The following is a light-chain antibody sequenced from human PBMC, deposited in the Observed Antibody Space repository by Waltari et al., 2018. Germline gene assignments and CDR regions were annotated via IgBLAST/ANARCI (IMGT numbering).Light chain of an antibody. Sequence: EIVLTQSPATLSLSPGETATLSCRASQSVGTYLAWYQQKPGQAPRLLIYDASNRATGIPDRFRGSGSGTDFTLTISSLEAEDFAVYYCQQRSNWTPHTFGQGARLEI. J-gene: IGKJ2*01. CDR2: DAS. CDR3: QQRSNWTPHT. CDR1: QSVGTY. V-gene: IGKV3-11*01.